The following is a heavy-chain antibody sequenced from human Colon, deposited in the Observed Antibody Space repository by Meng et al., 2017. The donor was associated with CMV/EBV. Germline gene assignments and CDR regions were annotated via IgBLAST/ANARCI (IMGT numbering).Heavy chain of an antibody. CDR1: GFTFSNVW. Sequence: GESLKISCTVSGFTFSNVWMSWVRQAPGKGLEWVAFISSRGDTTYYADSVKGRFTISRDNAKKSLYLQMNSLRAEDTAVYYCAREFWSGYIGYYYYGIDAWGQGTTVTVSS. D-gene: IGHD3-3*01. CDR3: AREFWSGYIGYYYYGIDA. V-gene: IGHV3-11*04. CDR2: ISSRGDTT. J-gene: IGHJ6*02.